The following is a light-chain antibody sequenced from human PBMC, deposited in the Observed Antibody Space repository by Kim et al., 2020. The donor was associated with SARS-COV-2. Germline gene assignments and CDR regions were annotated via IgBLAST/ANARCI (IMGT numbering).Light chain of an antibody. Sequence: DIQMTQSPSSLSASVGDRVSITCRASQGIRNDLGWYQQKPGKAPNLLIYAASSLQGGVPSRFSGSGSGTDFTLTISSLQPEDFATYYCQQSHTAPSLTFGGGTKVDIK. CDR2: AAS. CDR3: QQSHTAPSLT. CDR1: QGIRND. J-gene: IGKJ4*01. V-gene: IGKV1-39*01.